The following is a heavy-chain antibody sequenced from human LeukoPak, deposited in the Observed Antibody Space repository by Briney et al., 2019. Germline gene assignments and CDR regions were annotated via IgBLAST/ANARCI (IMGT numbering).Heavy chain of an antibody. J-gene: IGHJ3*02. CDR1: DDSFSSHY. CDR2: ISYVGTT. V-gene: IGHV4-59*11. Sequence: SETLSLTCAVSDDSFSSHYWTWIRQPPGKGLEWIGYISYVGTTNYNPSPKSRVTISIDTSKNQFSLKLSSVTAADTAVYYCARDLVTVTKGFDIWGQGTMVSVSS. CDR3: ARDLVTVTKGFDI. D-gene: IGHD4-17*01.